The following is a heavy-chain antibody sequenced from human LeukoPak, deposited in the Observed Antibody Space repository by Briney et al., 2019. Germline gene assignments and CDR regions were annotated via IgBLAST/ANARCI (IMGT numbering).Heavy chain of an antibody. V-gene: IGHV3-7*01. CDR1: GFTFSSYW. D-gene: IGHD3-3*01. Sequence: GSLRLSCAASGFTFSSYWMSWVRQAPGKGLEWVANIKQDGSEKYYVDSVKGRFTISRDNAKNSLYLQMNSLRAEDTAVYYCARDFGSGYDFWSGYYPSAGMDVWGQGTTVTVSS. CDR2: IKQDGSEK. CDR3: ARDFGSGYDFWSGYYPSAGMDV. J-gene: IGHJ6*02.